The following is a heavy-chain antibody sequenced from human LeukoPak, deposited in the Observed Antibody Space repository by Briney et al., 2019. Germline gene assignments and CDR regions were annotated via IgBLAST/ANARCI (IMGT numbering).Heavy chain of an antibody. D-gene: IGHD3-22*01. J-gene: IGHJ3*02. CDR2: IYYSGST. CDR3: ARRPINYYDSSGYSNDAFDI. CDR1: GGSISSYY. Sequence: PSETLSLTCTVAGGSISSYYWSWIRQPPGKGLEWIGYIYYSGSTNYNPSLKGRVTISVDTSKNQFSLKLSSVTAADTAVYYCARRPINYYDSSGYSNDAFDIWGQGTMVTVSS. V-gene: IGHV4-59*08.